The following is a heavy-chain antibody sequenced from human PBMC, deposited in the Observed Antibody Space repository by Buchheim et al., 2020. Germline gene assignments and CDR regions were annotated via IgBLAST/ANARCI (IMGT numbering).Heavy chain of an antibody. J-gene: IGHJ6*02. D-gene: IGHD2-2*01. Sequence: QVQLQESGPGLVKPSQTLSLTCPVSGGSIISGSYYWSWIRQPAGKGLEWIGRIYTSGSTTYNPSLKSRVTISVDTSKNQFSVKLSSVTAADTAVYYCARGRGSSIPRYYYYYGMDVWGQGTT. CDR2: IYTSGST. CDR1: GGSIISGSYY. V-gene: IGHV4-61*02. CDR3: ARGRGSSIPRYYYYYGMDV.